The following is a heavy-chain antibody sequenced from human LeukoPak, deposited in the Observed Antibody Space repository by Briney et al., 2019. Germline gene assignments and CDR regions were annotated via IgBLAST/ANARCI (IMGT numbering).Heavy chain of an antibody. CDR1: GGSISSSSYY. D-gene: IGHD1-14*01. Sequence: SETLSLTCTVSGGSISSSSYYWGWIRQPPGKGLEWIGSIYYSGSTYYNPSLKSRVTISVDTSKNQFSLKLSSVTAADTAVYYCARVAGTINRRNWFDPWGQGTLVTVSS. V-gene: IGHV4-39*07. CDR3: ARVAGTINRRNWFDP. J-gene: IGHJ5*02. CDR2: IYYSGST.